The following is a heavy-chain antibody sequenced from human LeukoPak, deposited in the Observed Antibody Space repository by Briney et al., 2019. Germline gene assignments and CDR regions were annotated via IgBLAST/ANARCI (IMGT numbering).Heavy chain of an antibody. CDR2: IIPIFGTA. CDR3: ARDNSVRDEAWWFNP. Sequence: SVKVSCKASGGTFSSYAISWVRQAPGQGLEWMGGIIPIFGTANYAQKFQGRVTITADGSTSTAYMELSSLRSEDTAVYYCARDNSVRDEAWWFNPWGQGTLVTVSS. CDR1: GGTFSSYA. V-gene: IGHV1-69*13. J-gene: IGHJ5*02. D-gene: IGHD5-24*01.